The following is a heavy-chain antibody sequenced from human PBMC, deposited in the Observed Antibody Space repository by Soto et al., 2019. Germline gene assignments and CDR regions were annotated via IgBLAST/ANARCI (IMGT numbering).Heavy chain of an antibody. V-gene: IGHV4-59*01. CDR1: GGSISSYY. D-gene: IGHD5-12*01. Sequence: PSETLPLTCTVSGGSISSYYWIWIRQPPGKGLEWIGYIYYSGSTNYNPSLKSRVTISVDTSKNQFSLKLSSVTAADTAVYYCARDHRDGYNYFGHGGQGTLVTVSS. CDR3: ARDHRDGYNYFGH. CDR2: IYYSGST. J-gene: IGHJ4*02.